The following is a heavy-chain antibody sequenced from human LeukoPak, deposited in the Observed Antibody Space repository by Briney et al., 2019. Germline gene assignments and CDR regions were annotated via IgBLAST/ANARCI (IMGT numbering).Heavy chain of an antibody. D-gene: IGHD2-15*01. V-gene: IGHV4-34*01. J-gene: IGHJ4*02. CDR1: GGSFSGYY. CDR2: INHSGST. Sequence: TTSETLSLTCAVYGGSFSGYYWSWIRQPPGKGLEWIGEINHSGSTNYNPSLKSRVTISVDTSKNQFSLKLSSVTAADTAVYYCARTVPGYCSGGSCRTLDYWGQGTLVTVSS. CDR3: ARTVPGYCSGGSCRTLDY.